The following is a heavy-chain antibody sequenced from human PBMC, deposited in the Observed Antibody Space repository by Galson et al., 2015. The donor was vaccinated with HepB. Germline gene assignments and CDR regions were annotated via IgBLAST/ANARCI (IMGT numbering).Heavy chain of an antibody. CDR2: IYYSGSA. CDR3: ARHWGSGTLDY. CDR1: GRLINDYN. J-gene: IGHJ4*02. V-gene: IGHV4-59*01. D-gene: IGHD3-10*01. Sequence: ETLSLTCTVSGRLINDYNWSWIRQPPGKGLEWIGYIYYSGSANYNPSLKSRVTMSIDTSKNQLSLKLSSVTAADTAVYYCARHWGSGTLDYWGQGTLVTVSS.